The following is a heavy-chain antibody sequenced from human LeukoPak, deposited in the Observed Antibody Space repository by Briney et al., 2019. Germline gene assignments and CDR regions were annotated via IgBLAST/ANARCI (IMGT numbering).Heavy chain of an antibody. V-gene: IGHV3-23*01. CDR2: ISGSGGST. CDR3: ARRGGGEYYFDY. CDR1: GFTFSSYG. J-gene: IGHJ4*02. Sequence: GGSLRLSCAASGFTFSSYGMSWVRQAPGKGLEWVSTISGSGGSTYYADSVKGRFTISRDNSKNTLYLQMNSLRAEDTAVYYCARRGGGEYYFDYWGQGTLVTVSS. D-gene: IGHD2-15*01.